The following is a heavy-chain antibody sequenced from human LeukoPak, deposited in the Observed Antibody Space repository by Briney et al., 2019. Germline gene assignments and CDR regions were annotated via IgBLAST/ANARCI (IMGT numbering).Heavy chain of an antibody. CDR3: ARGGGATRNFPRWFDP. Sequence: SVKVSLKSTVYTFTSYDIHWVRQATGQGLEWVGLMNTYNGKTGYGHRFQGRVTMTRDTSISTAYMELSSLRSKYTAVYYCARGGGATRNFPRWFDPWGHGALVTVSS. J-gene: IGHJ5*02. D-gene: IGHD2/OR15-2a*01. V-gene: IGHV1-8*01. CDR2: MNTYNGKT. CDR1: VYTFTSYD.